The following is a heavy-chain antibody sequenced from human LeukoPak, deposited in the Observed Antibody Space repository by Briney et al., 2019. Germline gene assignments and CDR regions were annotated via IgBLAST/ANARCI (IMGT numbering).Heavy chain of an antibody. CDR3: AKAVAGFLLDY. CDR2: ISWNSCSI. V-gene: IGHV3-9*01. D-gene: IGHD6-19*01. CDR1: GFTFDDYA. Sequence: GGSLRLSCAASGFTFDDYAMHWVRQAPGKGVEWVSGISWNSCSIGYADSVKGRFTISRDNAKNSLYLQMNRLRAEDTALYSCAKAVAGFLLDYWGQGTLVTVSS. J-gene: IGHJ4*02.